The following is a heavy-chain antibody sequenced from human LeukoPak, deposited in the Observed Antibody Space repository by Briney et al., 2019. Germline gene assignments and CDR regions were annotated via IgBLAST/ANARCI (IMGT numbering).Heavy chain of an antibody. D-gene: IGHD6-13*01. Sequence: GGSLRLSCAASGFTFSTYSMNWVRQAPGKGREWVSSISSSSSYIYYADSVKGRFTISRDNAKNSVYLQMNSLRAEDTAVYYCARDEAQQLVFLGEELFDYWGQGTLVTVSS. CDR1: GFTFSTYS. CDR3: ARDEAQQLVFLGEELFDY. CDR2: ISSSSSYI. J-gene: IGHJ4*02. V-gene: IGHV3-21*01.